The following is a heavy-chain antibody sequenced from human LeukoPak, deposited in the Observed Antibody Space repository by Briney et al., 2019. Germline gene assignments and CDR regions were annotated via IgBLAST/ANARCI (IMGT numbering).Heavy chain of an antibody. V-gene: IGHV3-33*06. D-gene: IGHD3-3*01. CDR2: IWNDGKHQ. CDR1: GFTFSNYG. J-gene: IGHJ6*03. Sequence: GGSLRLSCAASGFTFSNYGMHWVRQAPGRGLECVAVIWNDGKHQYYADSVKGRFNISRDNPKNMLYLQMNSLRVEDTAVYYCAKGPTQVLRFLRDGKTYYMDVWGKGTSVLVSS. CDR3: AKGPTQVLRFLRDGKTYYMDV.